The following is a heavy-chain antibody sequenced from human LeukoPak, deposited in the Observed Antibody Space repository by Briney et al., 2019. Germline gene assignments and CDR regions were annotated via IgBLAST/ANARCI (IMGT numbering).Heavy chain of an antibody. D-gene: IGHD1-26*01. Sequence: GASVKVSCKASGYTFTSYYMHWVRQAPGQGLEWMGIINPSGGSTSYAQKFQGRVTITRDTSANTVYMEPSSLRSEDMAVYYCTRGGQGATLGYWGQGTLVTVSS. J-gene: IGHJ4*02. CDR3: TRGGQGATLGY. CDR1: GYTFTSYY. CDR2: INPSGGST. V-gene: IGHV1-46*01.